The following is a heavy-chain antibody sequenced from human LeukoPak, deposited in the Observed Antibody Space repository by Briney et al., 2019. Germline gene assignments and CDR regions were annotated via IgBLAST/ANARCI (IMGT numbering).Heavy chain of an antibody. J-gene: IGHJ4*02. CDR3: AKGAGYSGHDLSSYFDY. CDR1: EFTFSSYA. Sequence: GGSLRLSCAASEFTFSSYAMGWVRQAPGKGLEWVSPISGSAGGTYYEDSVKGRFTISRNNSKNTLYLLMHSLRAEDTAVYYCAKGAGYSGHDLSSYFDYWGQGILVTVSS. D-gene: IGHD5-12*01. V-gene: IGHV3-23*01. CDR2: ISGSAGGT.